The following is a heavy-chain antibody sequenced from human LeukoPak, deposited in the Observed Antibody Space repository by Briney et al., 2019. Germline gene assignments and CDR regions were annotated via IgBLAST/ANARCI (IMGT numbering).Heavy chain of an antibody. V-gene: IGHV3-20*04. CDR1: GFTFDDYG. J-gene: IGHJ4*02. D-gene: IGHD6-13*01. Sequence: PGGSLRLSCAASGFTFDDYGMSWVRQAPGKGLEWVSGINWNGGSTGYADSVKGRFTISRDNAKNSLYLQMNSLRAKDTALYYCARDGGKDGSSWLPILDYWGQGTLVTVSS. CDR3: ARDGGKDGSSWLPILDY. CDR2: INWNGGST.